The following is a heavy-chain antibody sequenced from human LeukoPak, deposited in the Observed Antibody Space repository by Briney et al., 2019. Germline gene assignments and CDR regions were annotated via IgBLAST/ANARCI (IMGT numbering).Heavy chain of an antibody. CDR1: GYSFTSYW. Sequence: GESLKISCKGSGYSFTSYWISWVRQMPGKGLEWMGRIDPSDSYTNYSPSFQGHVTISADKSISTAYLQWSSLKASDTAMYYCARPKDYGDYQQSLEYWGQGTLVTVSS. J-gene: IGHJ4*02. CDR3: ARPKDYGDYQQSLEY. D-gene: IGHD4-17*01. V-gene: IGHV5-10-1*01. CDR2: IDPSDSYT.